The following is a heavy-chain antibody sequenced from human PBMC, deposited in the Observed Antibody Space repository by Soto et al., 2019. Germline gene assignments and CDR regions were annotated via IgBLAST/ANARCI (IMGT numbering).Heavy chain of an antibody. D-gene: IGHD3-10*01. V-gene: IGHV1-18*01. CDR1: GYTFTSYG. J-gene: IGHJ4*02. CDR2: ISAYNGNT. Sequence: QVQLVQSGAEVKKPGASVKVSCKPSGYTFTSYGITWVRQAPGQGLEWRGWISAYNGNTNYAQKFQGSVTMTTDTSTRTAYMEQRSLASDDTAVYYCGSAWFGESVYQFGYWGQGTLVSVSS. CDR3: GSAWFGESVYQFGY.